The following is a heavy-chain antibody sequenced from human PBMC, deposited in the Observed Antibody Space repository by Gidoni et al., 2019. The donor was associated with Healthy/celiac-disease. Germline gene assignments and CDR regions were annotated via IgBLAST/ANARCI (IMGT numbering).Heavy chain of an antibody. CDR3: ARHFTENSRDYIAY. Sequence: QLQLQESGPGLVKPAETLSLTCTVSGGSLSSSSYYWGWLRQPPGKGLAWMGSIYYSGSTNYNPSRKSRVTISVDTSKNQFSLKLSSVTAADTAVYYCARHFTENSRDYIAYWGQGTLVTVSS. J-gene: IGHJ4*02. CDR2: IYYSGST. V-gene: IGHV4-39*01. D-gene: IGHD2-21*01. CDR1: GGSLSSSSYY.